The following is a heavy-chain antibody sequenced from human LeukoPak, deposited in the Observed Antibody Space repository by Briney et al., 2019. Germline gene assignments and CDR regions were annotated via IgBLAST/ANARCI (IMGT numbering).Heavy chain of an antibody. CDR3: AKVSAGSSGYYTTDY. CDR2: IRYDGSNK. CDR1: GFTFSSYG. D-gene: IGHD3-22*01. V-gene: IGHV3-30*02. Sequence: GGSLRLSCAASGFTFSSYGMHWVRQAPGKGLEWVAFIRYDGSNKYYADSVKGRFTISRDNSKNTLYLQMNSLRAEDTAVYYCAKVSAGSSGYYTTDYWGQGTLVTVSS. J-gene: IGHJ4*02.